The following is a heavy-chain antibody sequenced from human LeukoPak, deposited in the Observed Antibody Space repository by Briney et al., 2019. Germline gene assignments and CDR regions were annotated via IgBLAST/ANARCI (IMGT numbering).Heavy chain of an antibody. Sequence: PSETLSLTCTVSGGSITNYYWTWIRQPAGKGLEWIGRIYPSGSTNYNPSLSSRVTMSVDTSKNQFSLKLSSVTAADTAMYYCARALGYFGSGGEAWGQGTLVTVSS. CDR1: GGSITNYY. V-gene: IGHV4-4*07. CDR2: IYPSGST. J-gene: IGHJ5*02. CDR3: ARALGYFGSGGEA. D-gene: IGHD3-10*01.